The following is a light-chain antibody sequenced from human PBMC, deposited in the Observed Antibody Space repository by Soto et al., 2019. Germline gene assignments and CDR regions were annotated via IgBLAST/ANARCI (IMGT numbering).Light chain of an antibody. CDR1: SSDIGAYKY. CDR3: SSYGGSNNFVV. Sequence: QSVLTQPPSASGSPGQSVTISCSGTSSDIGAYKYVSWYQHHSGKVPRLIIYEVNKRPSGVPDRFSGSKSGNTASLIVSGVQAEDEADYYCSSYGGSNNFVVFGGGTKLTVL. CDR2: EVN. J-gene: IGLJ2*01. V-gene: IGLV2-8*01.